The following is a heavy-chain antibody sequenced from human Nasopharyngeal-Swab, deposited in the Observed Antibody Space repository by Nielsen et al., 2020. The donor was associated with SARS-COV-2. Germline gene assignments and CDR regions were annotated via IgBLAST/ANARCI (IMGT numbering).Heavy chain of an antibody. CDR2: TSAYNGNT. CDR3: ARERGSSGWYYYYYGMDV. V-gene: IGHV1-18*01. J-gene: IGHJ6*02. CDR1: GYTFTSYG. Sequence: ASVKVSCKASGYTFTSYGISWVRQAPGQGLEWMGWTSAYNGNTNYAQKLQGRVTMTTDKSTSTAYMELRSLRSDDTAVYYCARERGSSGWYYYYYGMDVWGQGTTVTVSS. D-gene: IGHD6-19*01.